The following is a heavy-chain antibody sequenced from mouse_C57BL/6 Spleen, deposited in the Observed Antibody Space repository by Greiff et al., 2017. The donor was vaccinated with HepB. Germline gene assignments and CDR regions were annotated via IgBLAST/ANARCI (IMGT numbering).Heavy chain of an antibody. CDR2: IYPGDGDT. J-gene: IGHJ1*03. Sequence: LVEPGASVKISCKASGYAFSSSWMNWVKQRPGKGLEWIGRIYPGDGDTNYNGKFKGKATLTADKSSSTAYMQPSSLTSEDSAVYFCARVIYFDVWGTGTTVTVSS. CDR3: ARVIYFDV. V-gene: IGHV1-82*01. CDR1: GYAFSSSW.